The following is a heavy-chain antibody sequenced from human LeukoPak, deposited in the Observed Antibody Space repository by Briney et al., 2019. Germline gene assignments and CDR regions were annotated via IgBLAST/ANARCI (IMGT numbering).Heavy chain of an antibody. CDR1: GVSITIYY. CDR3: ARVIEGFASPYYGSGSYYSPHYYYMDV. V-gene: IGHV3-20*03. CDR2: INWNGGGT. D-gene: IGHD3-10*01. J-gene: IGHJ6*03. Sequence: PSETLSLTSTVSGVSITIYYWNCIWEPPGKGLEWVSGINWNGGGTGYVDSVKGRVTISRDNAKNSLYLQMNSLRAEDTALYYCARVIEGFASPYYGSGSYYSPHYYYMDVWGRGTTVTVSS.